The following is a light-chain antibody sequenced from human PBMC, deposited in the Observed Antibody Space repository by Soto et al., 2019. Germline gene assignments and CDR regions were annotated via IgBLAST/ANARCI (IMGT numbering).Light chain of an antibody. J-gene: IGKJ2*01. CDR2: GAS. CDR3: QQYNNWYT. Sequence: EIVMTQSPATMSVSPVLRATLSCRASQSGSSNLAWYQQKPGRAPSLLIYGASTRATAIPPRFSGSGSGTEFTLTISSLQSEDFAIYYCQQYNNWYTFGQGTKLEIK. V-gene: IGKV3-15*01. CDR1: QSGSSN.